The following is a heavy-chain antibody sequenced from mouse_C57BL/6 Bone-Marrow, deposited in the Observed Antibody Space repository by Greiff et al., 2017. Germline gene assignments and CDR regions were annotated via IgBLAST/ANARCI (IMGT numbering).Heavy chain of an antibody. CDR1: GFTFSDYG. CDR3: ARWLLGAMDY. J-gene: IGHJ4*01. V-gene: IGHV5-15*04. Sequence: EVKLVESGGGLVQPGGSLKLSCAASGFTFSDYGMAWVRQAPRKGHEWVAFISNLAYSIYYADTVTGRFTISRENAKNTLYLEMSSLRSEDTAMYYCARWLLGAMDYWGRGTSVTVSA. D-gene: IGHD2-3*01. CDR2: ISNLAYSI.